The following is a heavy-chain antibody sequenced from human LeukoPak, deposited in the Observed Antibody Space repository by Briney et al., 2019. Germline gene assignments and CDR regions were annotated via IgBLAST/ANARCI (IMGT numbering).Heavy chain of an antibody. D-gene: IGHD3/OR15-3a*01. CDR2: IYRSGSA. CDR3: ARDFWPDGFDP. V-gene: IGHV4-30-2*01. Sequence: ASQTLSLTCTVSGDSISSGDYYYSWIRQPPGKGLEWIGYIYRSGSASYNPSLKSRVTMSLERSRNQFSLRLESVTAADTAVYYCARDFWPDGFDPWGQGTLVTVSS. CDR1: GDSISSGDYY. J-gene: IGHJ5*02.